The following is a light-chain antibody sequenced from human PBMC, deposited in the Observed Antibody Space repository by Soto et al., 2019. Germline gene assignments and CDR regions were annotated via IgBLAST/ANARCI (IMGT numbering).Light chain of an antibody. CDR3: ASWDDSLSGGV. V-gene: IGLV1-47*02. Sequence: QSVLTQPPSASGTPGQRVTISCSGSGSSVGSNYVYWYQQLPGTAPKLLIYSNIQRPSGVPDRFSGSKSGTSASLAISGLRSEDEADYYCASWDDSLSGGVFGGGTKLTVL. J-gene: IGLJ3*02. CDR2: SNI. CDR1: GSSVGSNY.